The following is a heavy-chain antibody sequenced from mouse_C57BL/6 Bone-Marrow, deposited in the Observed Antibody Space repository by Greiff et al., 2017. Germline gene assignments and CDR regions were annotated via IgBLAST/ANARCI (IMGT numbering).Heavy chain of an antibody. V-gene: IGHV14-4*01. CDR3: TTAQGISGDY. J-gene: IGHJ4*01. Sequence: VQLKQSGAELVRPGASVKLSCTASGFNINDDYMHWVKQRPEQGLEWIGWIDPENGDTEYASKFQGKATITADTSSNTAYLQLSSLTSEDTAVYYCTTAQGISGDYWGQGTSVTVSS. CDR1: GFNINDDY. CDR2: IDPENGDT. D-gene: IGHD3-2*02.